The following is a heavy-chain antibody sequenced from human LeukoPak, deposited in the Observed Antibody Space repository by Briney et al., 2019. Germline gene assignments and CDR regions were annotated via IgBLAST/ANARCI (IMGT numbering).Heavy chain of an antibody. V-gene: IGHV1-18*01. CDR3: ARDFMVRGVISWFDP. CDR1: GYTFTSYG. J-gene: IGHJ5*02. CDR2: ISAYNGNT. Sequence: ASVKVSCKASGYTFTSYGISWVRQAPGQGLEWMGWISAYNGNTNYAQKLQGRVTMTTDTSTSTAYMELRSLRSDDTAVYYCARDFMVRGVISWFDPWGQGTLVTVSS. D-gene: IGHD3-10*01.